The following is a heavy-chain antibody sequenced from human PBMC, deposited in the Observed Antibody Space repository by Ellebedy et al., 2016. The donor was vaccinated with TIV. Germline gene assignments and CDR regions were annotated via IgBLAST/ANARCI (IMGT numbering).Heavy chain of an antibody. J-gene: IGHJ5*02. CDR1: GYTFTSYG. CDR2: ISVYNGNT. CDR3: ARLLWFGDTAFDP. Sequence: AASVKVSCKASGYTFTSYGISWVRQAPGQGLEWMGWISVYNGNTNYAQKLQGRVTMTTDTSTSTAYMELRSLRSDDTAVYYCARLLWFGDTAFDPWGQGTLVTVSS. D-gene: IGHD3-10*01. V-gene: IGHV1-18*01.